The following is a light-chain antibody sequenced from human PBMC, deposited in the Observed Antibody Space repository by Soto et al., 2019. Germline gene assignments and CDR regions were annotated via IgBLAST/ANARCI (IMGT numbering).Light chain of an antibody. CDR2: GAS. CDR3: QQRSNWPPIT. V-gene: IGKV3D-20*02. CDR1: QSVSSSY. J-gene: IGKJ5*01. Sequence: EIVLTQSPGTLCLSPGERATLSCRASQSVSSSYLAWYQQKPGQAPRLLIYGASSRATGIPDRFSGSGSGTDFTLTISSLEPEDFAVYYCQQRSNWPPITFGQGTRLEIK.